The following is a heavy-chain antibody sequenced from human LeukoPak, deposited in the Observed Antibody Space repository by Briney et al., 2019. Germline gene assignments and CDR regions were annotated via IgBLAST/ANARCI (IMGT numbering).Heavy chain of an antibody. CDR1: GFTFSTFA. Sequence: GGSLRLSCEASGFTFSTFAMIWVRQPPGKGLEWVSSIFPSGGEIHYADSVRGRFTISRDNSKNTLYLQMNSLRAEDTAVYYCAKNPNSSGWSEGGYFQHWGQGTLVTVSS. CDR2: IFPSGGEI. CDR3: AKNPNSSGWSEGGYFQH. D-gene: IGHD6-19*01. V-gene: IGHV3-23*01. J-gene: IGHJ1*01.